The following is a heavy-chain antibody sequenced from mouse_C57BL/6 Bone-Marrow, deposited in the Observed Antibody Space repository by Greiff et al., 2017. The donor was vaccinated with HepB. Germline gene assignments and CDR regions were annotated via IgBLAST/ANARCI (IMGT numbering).Heavy chain of an antibody. Sequence: VQLQQSGAELARPGASVKLSCKASGYTFTSYGISWVKQRTGQGLEWIGEIYPRSGNTYYNEKFKGKATLTADKSSSTAYMELRSLTSEDSAVYFCARGPLLVAWFAYWGQGTLVTVSA. V-gene: IGHV1-81*01. CDR3: ARGPLLVAWFAY. CDR1: GYTFTSYG. CDR2: IYPRSGNT. J-gene: IGHJ3*01. D-gene: IGHD2-10*01.